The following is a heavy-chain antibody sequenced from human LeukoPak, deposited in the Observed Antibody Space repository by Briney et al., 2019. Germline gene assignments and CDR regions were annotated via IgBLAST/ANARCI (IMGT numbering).Heavy chain of an antibody. CDR1: GLTFSSYG. J-gene: IGHJ4*02. CDR2: ISYDGSNK. Sequence: PGRSLRLSCAASGLTFSSYGMHWVRQAPGKGLEWVAVISYDGSNKYYADSVRGRFTISRDNSKNTLYLQMNSLRAEDTAVYYCAKEQRRGITIFENWGQGTLVTVSS. CDR3: AKEQRRGITIFEN. V-gene: IGHV3-30*18. D-gene: IGHD3-3*01.